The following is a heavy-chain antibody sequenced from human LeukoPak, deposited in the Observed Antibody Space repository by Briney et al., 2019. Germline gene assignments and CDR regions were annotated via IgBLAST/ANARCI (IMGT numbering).Heavy chain of an antibody. CDR3: AKQPGIAVAGIPS. J-gene: IGHJ4*02. Sequence: GGSLRLSCAAYGCTFSSYAMSWVRQAPGKGLEWVSAISGSGGSTYYADSVKGRFTISRDNSKNTLYLQMNSLRAEDTAVYYCAKQPGIAVAGIPSWGQGTLVTVSS. V-gene: IGHV3-23*01. CDR2: ISGSGGST. CDR1: GCTFSSYA. D-gene: IGHD6-19*01.